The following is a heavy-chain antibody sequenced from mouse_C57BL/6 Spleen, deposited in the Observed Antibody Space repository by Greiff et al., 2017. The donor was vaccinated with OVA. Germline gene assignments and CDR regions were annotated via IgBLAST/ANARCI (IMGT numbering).Heavy chain of an antibody. CDR2: IRNKANNHAT. J-gene: IGHJ3*01. D-gene: IGHD2-4*01. CDR3: TVYYDYDVAWFAY. V-gene: IGHV6-6*01. CDR1: GFTFSDAW. Sequence: EVKVEESGGGLVQPGGSMKLSCAASGFTFSDAWMDWVRQSPEKGLEWVAEIRNKANNHATYYAESVKGRFTISRDDSKSSVYLQMNSLRAEDTGIYYGTVYYDYDVAWFAYWGQGTLVTVSA.